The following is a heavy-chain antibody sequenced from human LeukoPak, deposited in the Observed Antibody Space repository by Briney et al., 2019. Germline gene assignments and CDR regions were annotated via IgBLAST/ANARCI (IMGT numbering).Heavy chain of an antibody. CDR3: ARDRTRSTRGAFDI. V-gene: IGHV4-59*01. J-gene: IGHJ3*02. CDR2: FYNRGST. Sequence: SSETLSLTCTVSGDSISDYYWSWIRQPPGRGLEWIGYFYNRGSTNYNPSLKSRVTISVDTSRNQFSLKLSSVTAADTAVYYCARDRTRSTRGAFDIWGQGTVVTVSS. CDR1: GDSISDYY. D-gene: IGHD1-1*01.